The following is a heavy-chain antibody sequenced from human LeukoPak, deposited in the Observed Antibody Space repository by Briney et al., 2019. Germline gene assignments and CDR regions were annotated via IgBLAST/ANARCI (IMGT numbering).Heavy chain of an antibody. D-gene: IGHD1-26*01. CDR1: GFTFGIYW. CDR2: IKEDGSEK. CDR3: ARAGGSYWMGAKFDY. J-gene: IGHJ4*02. Sequence: QAGGSLRLSCAASGFTFGIYWMNWVRQAPGKGLEWVANIKEDGSEKNYVDSVKGRFTISRDNAKNSLYLQMNSLRAEDTAVYYCARAGGSYWMGAKFDYWGQGSLVTVSS. V-gene: IGHV3-7*03.